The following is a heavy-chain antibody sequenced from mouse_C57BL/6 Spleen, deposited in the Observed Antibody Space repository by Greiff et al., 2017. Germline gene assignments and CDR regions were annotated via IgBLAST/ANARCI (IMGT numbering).Heavy chain of an antibody. V-gene: IGHV1-59*01. J-gene: IGHJ1*03. CDR2: IDPSDSYT. CDR3: ARSYGSSYWYFDV. D-gene: IGHD1-1*01. Sequence: QVQLQQPGAELVRPGTSVKLSCKASGYTFTSYWMHWVKQRPGQGLEWIGVIDPSDSYTNYNQKFKGKATLTVDTSSSTAYIQLSSLTSEDSAVYYCARSYGSSYWYFDVWGTGTTVTVSS. CDR1: GYTFTSYW.